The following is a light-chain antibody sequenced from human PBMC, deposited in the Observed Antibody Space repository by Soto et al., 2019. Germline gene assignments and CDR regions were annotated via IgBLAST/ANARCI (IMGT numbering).Light chain of an antibody. Sequence: EIVLTQSPGTLSLSPGERYTLSRRASQSVSSNLAWYQQKPGQSPRLLIYGESTRATGIPARFSGSGSGTEFTLTIGSLQSEDFALYYCQQRSNWITFGQGTRLEIK. CDR2: GES. V-gene: IGKV3-15*01. CDR3: QQRSNWIT. CDR1: QSVSSN. J-gene: IGKJ5*01.